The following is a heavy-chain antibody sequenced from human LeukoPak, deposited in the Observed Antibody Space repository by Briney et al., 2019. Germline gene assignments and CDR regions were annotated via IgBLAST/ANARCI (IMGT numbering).Heavy chain of an antibody. CDR3: ASRRYCSGGSCSPIDY. CDR2: INPNSGGT. Sequence: ASVKVSCKASGYTFTGYYMRWVRQAPGQGLEWMGWINPNSGGTNYAQKFQGRVTMTRDTSISTAYMELSRLRSDDTAVYYCASRRYCSGGSCSPIDYWGQGTLVTVSS. CDR1: GYTFTGYY. J-gene: IGHJ4*02. D-gene: IGHD2-15*01. V-gene: IGHV1-2*02.